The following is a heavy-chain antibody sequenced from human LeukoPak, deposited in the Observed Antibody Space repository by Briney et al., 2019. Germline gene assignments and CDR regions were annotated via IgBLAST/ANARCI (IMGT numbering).Heavy chain of an antibody. CDR2: IYSSGST. J-gene: IGHJ4*02. V-gene: IGHV4-4*07. CDR3: ARGGDSSGYYYSIDY. Sequence: SETLSLTCTVSGGSISSYYWSWIRQPADKGLEWIGRIYSSGSTNYNPSLKSRVTMSVDTSKNQFSLKLSSVTAADTAVYYCARGGDSSGYYYSIDYWGQGTLVTVSS. CDR1: GGSISSYY. D-gene: IGHD3-22*01.